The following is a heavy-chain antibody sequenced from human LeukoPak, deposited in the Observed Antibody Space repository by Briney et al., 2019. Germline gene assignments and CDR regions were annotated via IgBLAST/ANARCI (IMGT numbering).Heavy chain of an antibody. CDR2: INLNSGDT. CDR3: ARSYFDVLTNYYMWLAP. J-gene: IGHJ5*02. D-gene: IGHD3-9*01. CDR1: GYTFTDYY. V-gene: IGHV1-2*02. Sequence: ASVKVSCTASGYTFTDYYIHWVRQAPGQGLEWMGCINLNSGDTYYAQNFQDMVTMTGDTSISTAYLELSSLRSDDTAVFYWARSYFDVLTNYYMWLAPWGQGTLVTVSS.